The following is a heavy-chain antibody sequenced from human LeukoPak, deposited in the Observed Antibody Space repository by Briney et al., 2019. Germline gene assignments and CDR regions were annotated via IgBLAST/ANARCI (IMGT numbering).Heavy chain of an antibody. CDR3: ARGKYTSFDN. J-gene: IGHJ4*02. V-gene: IGHV6-1*01. D-gene: IGHD6-6*01. CDR2: THYRSKWSF. Sequence: SQTLSLTCAVSGDSIFTNNVAWNWIRQSPSRGLEWLGRTHYRSKWSFDYAVSVKSRITINADTSKNQFSLQLSSVTPEDTAVYYCARGKYTSFDNWGQGTLVTVSS. CDR1: GDSIFTNNVA.